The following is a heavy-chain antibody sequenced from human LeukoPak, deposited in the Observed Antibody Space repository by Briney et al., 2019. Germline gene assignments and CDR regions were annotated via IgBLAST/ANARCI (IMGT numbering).Heavy chain of an antibody. D-gene: IGHD2-21*02. Sequence: ASVNVSCKASGYTFTSYGISWVRQAPGQGLEWMGWISAYNGNTNYAQKLQGRVTMTTDTSTSTAYMELRSLRSDDTAVYYCARGKKFVVVTPLFWFDPWGQGTLVTVSS. J-gene: IGHJ5*02. CDR1: GYTFTSYG. V-gene: IGHV1-18*01. CDR3: ARGKKFVVVTPLFWFDP. CDR2: ISAYNGNT.